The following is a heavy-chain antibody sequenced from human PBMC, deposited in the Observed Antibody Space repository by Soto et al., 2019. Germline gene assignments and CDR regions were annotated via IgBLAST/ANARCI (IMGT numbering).Heavy chain of an antibody. CDR1: GFTFRSFT. V-gene: IGHV3-21*01. J-gene: IGHJ5*02. CDR2: ISSNSSYI. D-gene: IGHD6-13*01. CDR3: TRDASRDSSARGWFDP. Sequence: GGSLRLSCAASGFTFRSFTMNWVRQAPGKGLEWVSTISSNSSYIYYTDALRGRFTISRDNAKNSLHLQMNSLRAEDTAVYYCTRDASRDSSARGWFDPWGPGTLVTVSS.